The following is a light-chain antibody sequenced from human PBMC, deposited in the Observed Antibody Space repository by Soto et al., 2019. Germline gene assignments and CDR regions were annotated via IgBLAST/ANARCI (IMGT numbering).Light chain of an antibody. CDR1: QSISSY. Sequence: DIQMTQSPSSLSASVGDRVTITCRASQSISSYFNWYQQKPGKAPKFLIYAASSLQSGVPSRFSGSGSATDFTLTISSLQHEDFATYYCQQSYNTPLTFGPTTKVDIK. J-gene: IGKJ3*01. CDR2: AAS. CDR3: QQSYNTPLT. V-gene: IGKV1-39*01.